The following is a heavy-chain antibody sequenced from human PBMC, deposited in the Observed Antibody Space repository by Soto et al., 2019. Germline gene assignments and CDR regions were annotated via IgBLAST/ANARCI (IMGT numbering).Heavy chain of an antibody. Sequence: QVQLVQSGAEVKKPGSSVKVSCKASGGTFSSYAISWVRQAPGQGLEWMGGIIPIFGTANYAKKVQGRVTITADESTSTVYMELSSLRSEYTAVYYCAVPSTGGLYRSGYYLGYWGQGTLVTVSS. CDR1: GGTFSSYA. V-gene: IGHV1-69*12. J-gene: IGHJ4*02. CDR3: AVPSTGGLYRSGYYLGY. D-gene: IGHD3-22*01. CDR2: IIPIFGTA.